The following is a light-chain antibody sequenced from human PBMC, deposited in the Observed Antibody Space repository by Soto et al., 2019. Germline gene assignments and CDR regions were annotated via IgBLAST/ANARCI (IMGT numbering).Light chain of an antibody. CDR1: QSVSSSY. J-gene: IGKJ1*01. Sequence: EIVLTQSPDTLSLSPGERATLSCRARQSVSSSYSAWYQQKRGQAPRLLTYDASSRATGIPERCSGSGSGTDFTLTISRLEPEDFSVYYYQQYDSSPLTFGQGTKVEFK. CDR3: QQYDSSPLT. CDR2: DAS. V-gene: IGKV3-20*01.